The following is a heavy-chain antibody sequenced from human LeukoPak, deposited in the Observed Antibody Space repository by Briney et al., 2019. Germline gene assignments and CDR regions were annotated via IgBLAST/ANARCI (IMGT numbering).Heavy chain of an antibody. V-gene: IGHV4-39*07. CDR2: IYYSGST. CDR3: ARGNGIVVVPAAIRHDWFDP. D-gene: IGHD2-2*02. CDR1: GGSISSSSYY. Sequence: SETLSLTCTVSGGSISSSSYYWGWIRQPPGKGLEWIESIYYSGSTYYNPSLKSRVTISVDTSKNQFSLKLSSVTAADTAVYYCARGNGIVVVPAAIRHDWFDPWGQGTLVTVSS. J-gene: IGHJ5*02.